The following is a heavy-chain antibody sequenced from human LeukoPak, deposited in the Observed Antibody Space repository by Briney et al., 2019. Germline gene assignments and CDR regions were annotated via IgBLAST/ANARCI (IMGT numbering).Heavy chain of an antibody. J-gene: IGHJ4*02. CDR3: ASGRVPGSGSYDY. V-gene: IGHV1-8*03. D-gene: IGHD3-10*01. CDR1: GYTFTSYD. Sequence: ASVKVSCKASGYTFTSYDINWVRQATGQGLEWMGWMNPNSGNTGYAQKFQGRVTITADKSTSTAYMELSSLRSEDTAVYYCASGRVPGSGSYDYWGQGTLVTVSS. CDR2: MNPNSGNT.